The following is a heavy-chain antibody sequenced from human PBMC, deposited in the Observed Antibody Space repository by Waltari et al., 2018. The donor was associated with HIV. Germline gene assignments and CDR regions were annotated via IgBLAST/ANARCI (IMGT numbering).Heavy chain of an antibody. CDR3: ARATPNYGDYYFDF. J-gene: IGHJ4*02. CDR2: IRYSGST. V-gene: IGHV4-30-4*01. D-gene: IGHD4-17*01. CDR1: GDSISGGDYY. Sequence: QVQLQESGPGLVKPYQPLSLTCTASGDSISGGDYYWSWIRQPPGKGLEWIGYIRYSGSTYYKPPLKSRVTVSADRSKNQFSLKLNSVTAADTAVYYCARATPNYGDYYFDFWGQGALVSVSA.